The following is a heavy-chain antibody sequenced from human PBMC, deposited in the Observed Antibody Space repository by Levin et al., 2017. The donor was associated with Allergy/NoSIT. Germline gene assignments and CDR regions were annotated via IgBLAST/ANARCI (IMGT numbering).Heavy chain of an antibody. CDR3: ARIMVRGLGVSDY. J-gene: IGHJ4*02. D-gene: IGHD3-10*01. CDR1: GFTFGTYW. Sequence: GGSLRLSCAASGFTFGTYWMSWVRQTPGKGLEWVANIKQDGSEKYYMDSVKGRFTISRDNAKNSLYLQMNGLRAEDTAVYFCARIMVRGLGVSDYWGQGTLVTVSS. CDR2: IKQDGSEK. V-gene: IGHV3-7*01.